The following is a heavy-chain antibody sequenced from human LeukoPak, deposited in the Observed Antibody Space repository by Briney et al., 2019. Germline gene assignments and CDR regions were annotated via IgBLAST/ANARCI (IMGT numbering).Heavy chain of an antibody. V-gene: IGHV3-23*01. D-gene: IGHD6-13*01. J-gene: IGHJ4*02. CDR1: GFTFSSYA. CDR2: ISGSGGST. Sequence: GGSLRLPCAASGFTFSSYAMSWVRQAPGKGLEWVSAISGSGGSTYYADSVKGRFTISRDNSKNTLYLQMNSLRAEDTAVYYCATLSPQQQLVSWGQGTLVTVSS. CDR3: ATLSPQQQLVS.